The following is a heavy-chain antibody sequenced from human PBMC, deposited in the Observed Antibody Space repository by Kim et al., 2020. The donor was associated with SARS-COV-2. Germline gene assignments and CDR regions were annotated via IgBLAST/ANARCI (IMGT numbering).Heavy chain of an antibody. CDR2: ISGSGGST. V-gene: IGHV3-23*01. Sequence: GGSLRLSCAASGFTFSSYAMSWVRQAPGKGLEWVSAISGSGGSTYYADSVKGRFTISRDNSKNTLYLQMNSLRAEDTAVYYCAKARFVGIGVVIINPCFDYWGQGTLVTVSS. D-gene: IGHD3-3*01. CDR1: GFTFSSYA. CDR3: AKARFVGIGVVIINPCFDY. J-gene: IGHJ4*02.